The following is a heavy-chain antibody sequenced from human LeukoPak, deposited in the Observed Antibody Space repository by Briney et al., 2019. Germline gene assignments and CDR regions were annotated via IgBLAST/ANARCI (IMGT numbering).Heavy chain of an antibody. J-gene: IGHJ4*02. CDR1: GFTFSRYA. V-gene: IGHV3-64D*09. CDR3: VKDVGGSYAFDY. D-gene: IGHD1-26*01. Sequence: GESLRLSCSASGFTFSRYAMHWVRQAPGKGREYVSGINDNGGRTHYGDSVKGRFSISRDNSKNTLHLQMSTLRAEDTALYYCVKDVGGSYAFDYWGQGILVTVAS. CDR2: INDNGGRT.